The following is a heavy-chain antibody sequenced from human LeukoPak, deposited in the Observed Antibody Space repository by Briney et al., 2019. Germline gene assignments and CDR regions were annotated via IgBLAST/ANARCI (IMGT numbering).Heavy chain of an antibody. D-gene: IGHD3-9*01. CDR1: GGSISSSSSY. Sequence: SETLSLTCTVSGGSISSSSSYWGWIRQPPGKGLGWIGNIFYSGTTYYNPSLKSRVTISLDTSKNQFSLRLSSVTAADTAFYYCVRLPTGYPNWFDPWGQGTLVTVSS. J-gene: IGHJ5*02. CDR3: VRLPTGYPNWFDP. V-gene: IGHV4-39*01. CDR2: IFYSGTT.